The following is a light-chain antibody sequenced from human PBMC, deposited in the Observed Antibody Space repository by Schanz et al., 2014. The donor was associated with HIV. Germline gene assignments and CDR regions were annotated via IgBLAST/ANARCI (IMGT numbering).Light chain of an antibody. V-gene: IGLV2-14*03. CDR1: SSDIGDYDF. CDR3: ASYTSSATFV. J-gene: IGLJ1*01. CDR2: DVT. Sequence: QSVLTQPASVSGSPGQSITISCTGTSSDIGDYDFVSWYQQYPGKAPKVMIYDVTIRPSGASVRFSGSKSGNTASLTISGLQAEDEADYFCASYTSSATFVFGTGTKLTVL.